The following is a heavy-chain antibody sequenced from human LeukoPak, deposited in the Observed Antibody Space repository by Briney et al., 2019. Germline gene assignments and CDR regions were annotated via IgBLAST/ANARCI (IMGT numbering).Heavy chain of an antibody. D-gene: IGHD1-26*01. Sequence: SETLSLTCTVSGGSISSYYWSWIRQPPGKGLEWIGYIYYSGSTNYNPSLKSRVTISVDTSKNQFSLKLSSVTAADTAVYYCARDLMGYCYYMDVWGKGTTVTVSS. CDR3: ARDLMGYCYYMDV. CDR1: GGSISSYY. J-gene: IGHJ6*03. V-gene: IGHV4-59*01. CDR2: IYYSGST.